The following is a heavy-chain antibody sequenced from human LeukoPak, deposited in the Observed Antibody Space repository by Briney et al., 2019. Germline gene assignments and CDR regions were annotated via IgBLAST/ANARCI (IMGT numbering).Heavy chain of an antibody. J-gene: IGHJ4*02. V-gene: IGHV1-2*02. CDR1: GYTFTVHF. Sequence: ASVTLSFKTAGYTFTVHFLYWVRQAPGQGLGLVGLINPNAGGTSYAQKFQGRVTMTRETSSSTAYMELTRLTSDDTAVYYCAGGGVPGQQLDYWGPGTLVTVSS. CDR3: AGGGVPGQQLDY. D-gene: IGHD6-13*01. CDR2: INPNAGGT.